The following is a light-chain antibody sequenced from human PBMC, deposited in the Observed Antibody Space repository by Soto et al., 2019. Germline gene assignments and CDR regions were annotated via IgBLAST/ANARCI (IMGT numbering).Light chain of an antibody. CDR3: AAWDDSLNGLV. CDR1: SSNIGSNT. V-gene: IGLV1-44*01. J-gene: IGLJ2*01. Sequence: QSVLTQPPSASGTPGQRVTISCSGSSSNIGSNTVNWYQQLPGTAPKLLISSNNQRPSGVPDRFSGSKSGTSASLAISGLQSEDEADYYCAAWDDSLNGLVFGGGTKVTAL. CDR2: SNN.